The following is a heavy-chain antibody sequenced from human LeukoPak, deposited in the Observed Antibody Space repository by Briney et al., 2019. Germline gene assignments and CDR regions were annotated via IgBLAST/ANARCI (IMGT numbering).Heavy chain of an antibody. V-gene: IGHV3-23*01. J-gene: IGHJ4*02. D-gene: IGHD2-15*01. CDR1: GFTFSTFA. CDR2: IFPSGGEI. CDR3: AKDQFRGCSGGSCYADY. Sequence: GGSLRLSCAASGFTFSTFAMIWVRQPPGKGLEWVSSIFPSGGEIHYADSVRGRFTISRDNSKSTLFLQMNSLRAEDTAVYYCAKDQFRGCSGGSCYADYWGQGTLVTVSS.